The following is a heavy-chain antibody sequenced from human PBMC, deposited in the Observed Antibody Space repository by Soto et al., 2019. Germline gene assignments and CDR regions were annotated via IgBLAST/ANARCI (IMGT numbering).Heavy chain of an antibody. V-gene: IGHV4-59*01. J-gene: IGHJ4*02. CDR3: ARGEGGDYPFDY. Sequence: SETLSLTCTVSGGSISSYYWSWIRQPPGKGLEWIGYIYYSGSTNYNPSLKSRVTISVDTSKNQFSPKLSSVTAADTAVYYCARGEGGDYPFDYWGQGTLVTVSS. CDR2: IYYSGST. CDR1: GGSISSYY. D-gene: IGHD3-16*01.